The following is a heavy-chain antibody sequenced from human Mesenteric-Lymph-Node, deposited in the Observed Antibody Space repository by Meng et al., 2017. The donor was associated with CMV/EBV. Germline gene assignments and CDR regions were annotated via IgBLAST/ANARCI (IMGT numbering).Heavy chain of an antibody. CDR3: ARGSTFGA. Sequence: GSLRLSCNVSGDSISSYYWSWIRQPPGKGLEWIGYIYYSGSTNYNPSLKSRVTISVDTSKNQFSLKLSSVTAANTAVYYCARGSTFGAWGQGTLVTVSS. CDR2: IYYSGST. D-gene: IGHD3-10*01. V-gene: IGHV4-59*01. J-gene: IGHJ5*02. CDR1: GDSISSYY.